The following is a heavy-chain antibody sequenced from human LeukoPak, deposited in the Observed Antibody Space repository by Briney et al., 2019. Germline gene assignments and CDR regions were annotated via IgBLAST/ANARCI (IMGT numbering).Heavy chain of an antibody. D-gene: IGHD3-16*01. V-gene: IGHV4-59*01. CDR1: GGSISSYY. CDR2: IYYSGST. CDR3: ARDPTFYDQGGAFDI. J-gene: IGHJ3*02. Sequence: SETLSLTCTVSGGSISSYYWSWIRQPPGKGLEWIGYIYYSGSTKYNPSLKSRVTISVDTSKNQFSLKLSSVTAADTAVYYCARDPTFYDQGGAFDIWGQGTMVTVSS.